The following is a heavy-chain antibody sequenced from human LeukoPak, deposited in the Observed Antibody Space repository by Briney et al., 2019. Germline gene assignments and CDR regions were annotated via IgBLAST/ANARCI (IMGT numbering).Heavy chain of an antibody. J-gene: IGHJ6*02. CDR3: ARDWRFIVMVVAATYTMDV. Sequence: GRSLRLSCAASGFTFSSYAMHWVRQAPGKGLEWVAVISYDGSNKYYADSVKGRFTISRDNSKNTLYLQMNSLRAEDTAVYYCARDWRFIVMVVAATYTMDVWGQGTTVTVSS. V-gene: IGHV3-30-3*01. D-gene: IGHD2-15*01. CDR1: GFTFSSYA. CDR2: ISYDGSNK.